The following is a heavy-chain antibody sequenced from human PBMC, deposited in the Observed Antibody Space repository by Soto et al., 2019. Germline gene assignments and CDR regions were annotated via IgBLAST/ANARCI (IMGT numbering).Heavy chain of an antibody. Sequence: PSETLSLTCTVSGAAIGSSGYFWAWIRQAPGKGLEWFGTISYSGSKYYNPSLRNRITISADSSKTQFSLNLSSVTAADTAVYFCARHQGEGWLDPWRQGKLVPVSS. CDR2: ISYSGSK. D-gene: IGHD3-16*01. CDR3: ARHQGEGWLDP. CDR1: GAAIGSSGYF. V-gene: IGHV4-39*01. J-gene: IGHJ5*02.